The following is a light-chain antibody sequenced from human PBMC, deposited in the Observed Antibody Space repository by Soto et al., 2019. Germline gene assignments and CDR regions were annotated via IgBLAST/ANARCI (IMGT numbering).Light chain of an antibody. CDR2: GAS. Sequence: EIVLTQSPGTLSLSPGERATLSCRASQSVSSSYLAWYQQKPGQAPRLLIYGASSRATGIPDRFSGSVSGTDFTLTISRREPEDFAVYYCQQYGSLWFTFGPGTKVDIK. V-gene: IGKV3-20*01. CDR1: QSVSSSY. J-gene: IGKJ3*01. CDR3: QQYGSLWFT.